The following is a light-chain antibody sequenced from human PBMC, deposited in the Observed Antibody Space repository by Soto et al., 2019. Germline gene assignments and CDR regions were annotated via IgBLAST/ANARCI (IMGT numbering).Light chain of an antibody. CDR1: QGINNF. Sequence: DLQMTQSPSSLSASVGDTVTITCRASQGINNFLAWFQQKPGKAPKSLIYGASSLQSGVPPKSSGSGSDTGFTLTISSLQHEDFATYFCQPYHSYPVTFGGGTKVEIK. CDR2: GAS. V-gene: IGKV1-16*02. CDR3: QPYHSYPVT. J-gene: IGKJ4*01.